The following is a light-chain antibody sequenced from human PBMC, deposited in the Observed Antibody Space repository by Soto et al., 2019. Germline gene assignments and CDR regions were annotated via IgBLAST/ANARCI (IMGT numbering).Light chain of an antibody. V-gene: IGKV1D-12*01. J-gene: IGKJ5*01. CDR3: QQTDTLPST. CDR2: AAS. Sequence: THSPSSVSAALGERVTITCRASQVMSSWLAWYQQKPGKAPKLLIFAASTLQSGVPSRFSGSGSRTDFTLTITSLQPEDIGTYYCQQTDTLPSTFGQGTRLEIK. CDR1: QVMSSW.